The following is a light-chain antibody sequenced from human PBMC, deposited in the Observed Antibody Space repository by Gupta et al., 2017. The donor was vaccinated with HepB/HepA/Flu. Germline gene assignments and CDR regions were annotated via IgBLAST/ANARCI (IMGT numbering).Light chain of an antibody. Sequence: QSVLTQPPPVSGAPGQRLTIACTGSSPNIGAGYDVHWYQQLPGTAPKLLIYGNSNRPSGVPDRFSGSKSGTSASLAITGLQAEDEADYYCQSYDSSLSGSLVFGGGTKLTVL. V-gene: IGLV1-40*01. CDR1: SPNIGAGYD. CDR3: QSYDSSLSGSLV. J-gene: IGLJ3*02. CDR2: GNS.